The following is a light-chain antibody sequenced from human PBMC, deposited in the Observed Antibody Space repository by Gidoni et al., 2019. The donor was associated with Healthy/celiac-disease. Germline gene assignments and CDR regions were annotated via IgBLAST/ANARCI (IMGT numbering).Light chain of an antibody. V-gene: IGKV3-20*01. CDR2: GAS. Sequence: IVLPQSPGTLSLSPGERATLSCRASQSVSRSYLARYQQKPGQAPRLLIYGASSRATGIPDRFSGSGSGTDFTLTISRLEPEDFAVYYCQQYGSSPSTFGPGTKVDIK. CDR1: QSVSRSY. J-gene: IGKJ3*01. CDR3: QQYGSSPST.